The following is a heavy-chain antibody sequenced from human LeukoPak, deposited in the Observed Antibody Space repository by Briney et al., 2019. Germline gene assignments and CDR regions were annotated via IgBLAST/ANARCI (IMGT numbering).Heavy chain of an antibody. Sequence: PGGSLRLSCAASGFTFSSYAMSWVRQAPGKGLEWVSSFSGSGGGTYYADSVKGRFTISRDNSKNTLYLQMNSLRAEDTAVYYCAKSYAVAGFFDYWGQGTLVTVSS. CDR2: FSGSGGGT. CDR1: GFTFSSYA. J-gene: IGHJ4*02. CDR3: AKSYAVAGFFDY. V-gene: IGHV3-23*01. D-gene: IGHD6-19*01.